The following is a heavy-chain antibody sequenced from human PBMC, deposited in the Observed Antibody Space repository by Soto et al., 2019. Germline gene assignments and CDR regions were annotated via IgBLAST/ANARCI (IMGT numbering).Heavy chain of an antibody. CDR2: IYHSGST. V-gene: IGHV4-4*02. CDR3: ATRRRLYTNKSVGAFDY. CDR1: GDSISTGNW. Sequence: QVQLHESGPGLVKHSGTLSLTCGVSGDSISTGNWYSWVRQPPGKGLEWIGEIYHSGSTNYSPSLKSRVTISLDKSKQQFSLNLSSVTAADTAMYYCATRRRLYTNKSVGAFDYWGQGLLVTVSS. J-gene: IGHJ4*02. D-gene: IGHD1-1*01.